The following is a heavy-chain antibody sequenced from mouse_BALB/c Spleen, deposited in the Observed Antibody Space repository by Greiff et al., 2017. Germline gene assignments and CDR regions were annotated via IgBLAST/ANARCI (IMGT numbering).Heavy chain of an antibody. D-gene: IGHD2-14*01. V-gene: IGHV1-14*01. Sequence: EVKLMESGPELVKPGASVKMSCKASGYTFTSYVMHWVKQKPGQGLEWIGYINPYNDGTKYNEKFKGKATLTSDKSSSTAYMELSSLTSEDSAVYYCARKGYDGGYFDVWGAGTTVTVSS. CDR3: ARKGYDGGYFDV. CDR1: GYTFTSYV. J-gene: IGHJ1*01. CDR2: INPYNDGT.